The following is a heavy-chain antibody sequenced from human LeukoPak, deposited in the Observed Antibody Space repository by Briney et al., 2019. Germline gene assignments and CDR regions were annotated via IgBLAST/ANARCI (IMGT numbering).Heavy chain of an antibody. CDR1: GFTFSSYS. CDR2: ISSSSSYI. J-gene: IGHJ4*02. Sequence: PGGSLRLSCAASGFTFSSYSMNWVRQAPGKGLEWVSSISSSSSYIYYADSVKGRFTISRDNAKNSLYLQMNSLRAEDTAVYYCARAGRWGSRYFDYWGQGTLVTVSS. CDR3: ARAGRWGSRYFDY. D-gene: IGHD7-27*01. V-gene: IGHV3-21*01.